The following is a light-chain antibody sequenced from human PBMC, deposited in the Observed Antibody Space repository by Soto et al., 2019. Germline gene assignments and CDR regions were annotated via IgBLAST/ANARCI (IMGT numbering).Light chain of an antibody. V-gene: IGLV8-61*01. CDR3: ALYVGSGTVV. Sequence: QAGVIQEPSFSGSPGEPVTLPCGLPSPSVLTSYYPSWYQQTPGQAPRTLIYSTNIRSSGVPDRFSGSILGNKAALTITGAQADDESDYYCALYVGSGTVVFGGGTKLTVL. CDR2: STN. J-gene: IGLJ2*01. CDR1: SPSVLTSYY.